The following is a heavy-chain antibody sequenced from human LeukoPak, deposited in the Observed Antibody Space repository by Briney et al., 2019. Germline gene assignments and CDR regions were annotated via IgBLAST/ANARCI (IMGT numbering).Heavy chain of an antibody. CDR2: IKQDGSEK. V-gene: IGHV3-7*01. CDR3: ARDRSSGWYFY. Sequence: GGSLRLSCAASGFTFSSYWMSWVRQAPGKGLEWVANIKQDGSEKYYVDSVKGRFTISRNNAKNSLYLQMNSLRAEDTAVYYCARDRSSGWYFYWGQGTLVTVSS. J-gene: IGHJ4*02. CDR1: GFTFSSYW. D-gene: IGHD6-19*01.